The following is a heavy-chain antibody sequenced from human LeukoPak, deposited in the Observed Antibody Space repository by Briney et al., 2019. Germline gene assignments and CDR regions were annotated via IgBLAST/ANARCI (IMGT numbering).Heavy chain of an antibody. Sequence: PGGSLRLSCAASGFTFSDYYMSWIRQAPGKGLEWVSYISSTSDYTNYADSVKGRFTVSRDNAKNSLYLQMSSLRAEDTAVYYCARLDTTMFFDYWGRETLVTVSS. CDR2: ISSTSDYT. V-gene: IGHV3-11*03. CDR3: ARLDTTMFFDY. D-gene: IGHD5-18*01. CDR1: GFTFSDYY. J-gene: IGHJ4*02.